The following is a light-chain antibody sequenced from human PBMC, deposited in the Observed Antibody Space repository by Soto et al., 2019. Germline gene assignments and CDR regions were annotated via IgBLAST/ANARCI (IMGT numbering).Light chain of an antibody. CDR1: QSISSW. CDR2: KAS. J-gene: IGKJ1*01. CDR3: QQYNSYWT. V-gene: IGKV1-5*03. Sequence: DIQMTQSPSTLSASVGARVTITCRASQSISSWLAWYQQQPGKAPKLLIYKASSLESGVPSRFSGSGSETEFTLTISSLQPDDFATYYCQQYNSYWTFGQGTRWIS.